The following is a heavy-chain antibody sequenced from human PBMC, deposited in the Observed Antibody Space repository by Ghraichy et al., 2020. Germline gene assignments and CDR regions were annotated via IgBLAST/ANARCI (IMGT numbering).Heavy chain of an antibody. CDR1: GFTFDDYA. J-gene: IGHJ6*03. Sequence: GGSLRLSCAASGFTFDDYAMHWVRQAPGKGLEWVSGISWNSGSIGYADSVKGRFTISRDNAKNSLYLQMNSLRAEDTALYYCAKDPSPDYSNYVSYYMDVWGKGTTVTVSS. CDR3: AKDPSPDYSNYVSYYMDV. V-gene: IGHV3-9*01. CDR2: ISWNSGSI. D-gene: IGHD4-11*01.